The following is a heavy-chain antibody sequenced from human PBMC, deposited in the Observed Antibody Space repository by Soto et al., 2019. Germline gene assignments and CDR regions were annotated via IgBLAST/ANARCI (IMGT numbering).Heavy chain of an antibody. CDR2: ISAYNGNT. CDR1: GYTFTSYG. Sequence: QVQWVQSGAEWKKPGPSGKVSGKASGYTFTSYGISWVRQAPGKGLEGMGWISAYNGNTNYAQKLQGRATMTTDTSTSTAYMELRSLRSDDTAVYYCARDGLVTSYYFDYWGQGTLVTVSS. D-gene: IGHD3-9*01. J-gene: IGHJ4*02. V-gene: IGHV1-18*01. CDR3: ARDGLVTSYYFDY.